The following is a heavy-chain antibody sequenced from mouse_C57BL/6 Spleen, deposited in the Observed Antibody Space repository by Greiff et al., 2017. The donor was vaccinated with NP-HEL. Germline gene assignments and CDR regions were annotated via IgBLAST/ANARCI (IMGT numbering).Heavy chain of an antibody. CDR2: IDPETGGT. Sequence: QVQLQQSGAELVRPGASVTLSCKASGYTFTDYEMHWVKQTPVHGLEWIGAIDPETGGTAYNQKFKGKAILTADKSASTAYMELRSLTSEDSAVYYCTREALDYWGQGTTLTVSS. CDR3: TREALDY. CDR1: GYTFTDYE. J-gene: IGHJ2*01. V-gene: IGHV1-15*01.